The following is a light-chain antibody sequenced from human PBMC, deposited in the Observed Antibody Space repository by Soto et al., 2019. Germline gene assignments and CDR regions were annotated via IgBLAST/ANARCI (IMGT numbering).Light chain of an antibody. CDR3: SSYTSSSTSVV. Sequence: QSALTQPASVSGSPEQSITISSTGTSSDVGGYNYVSWYQQHPGKAPKLMIYDVSNRPSGVSNRFSGSKSGNTASLTISGLQAEDEADYYCSSYTSSSTSVVFGGGTKLTVL. V-gene: IGLV2-14*01. J-gene: IGLJ2*01. CDR2: DVS. CDR1: SSDVGGYNY.